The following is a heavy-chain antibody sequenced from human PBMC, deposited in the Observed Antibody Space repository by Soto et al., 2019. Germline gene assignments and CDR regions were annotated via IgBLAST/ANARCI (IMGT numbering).Heavy chain of an antibody. Sequence: LSLTCSVSGGSITSGGFYWSWIRQHPEKGLEWIAYIFHSGSTDFNPSLKGRIIISADTSKNQFSLKLTSVTAADTAVYYCVRGGIAGNWFDPWGQGTLVTVSS. CDR3: VRGGIAGNWFDP. CDR2: IFHSGST. V-gene: IGHV4-31*03. J-gene: IGHJ5*02. D-gene: IGHD6-13*01. CDR1: GGSITSGGFY.